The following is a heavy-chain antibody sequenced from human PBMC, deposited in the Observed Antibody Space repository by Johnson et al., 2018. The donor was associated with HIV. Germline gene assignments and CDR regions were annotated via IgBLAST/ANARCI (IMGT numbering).Heavy chain of an antibody. D-gene: IGHD5-18*01. Sequence: VQLVESGGGLAQPWGSLRLSCAASGFTFNTYAMTWVRQAPGQGLEWVLAISGGGGSTYYADAVKGRFTISRDNSKNTLYLQMNSLRAEDTAVYYCAKDRGTAMDNDAFDIWGQGTMVTVSS. J-gene: IGHJ3*02. CDR3: AKDRGTAMDNDAFDI. CDR1: GFTFNTYA. V-gene: IGHV3-23*04. CDR2: ISGGGGST.